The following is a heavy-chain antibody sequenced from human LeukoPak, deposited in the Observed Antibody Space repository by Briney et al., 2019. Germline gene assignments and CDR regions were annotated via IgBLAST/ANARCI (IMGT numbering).Heavy chain of an antibody. CDR2: IKQDGSEK. J-gene: IGHJ4*02. CDR1: GFTFSSYW. V-gene: IGHV3-7*01. Sequence: GGSLRLSCAASGFTFSSYWMSWVRQAPGRGLEWVANIKQDGSEKYYVDSVKGRFTISRDNAKNSLYLQMNSLRAEDTAVYYCARERDDYSNPPNYWGQGTLVTVSS. D-gene: IGHD4-11*01. CDR3: ARERDDYSNPPNY.